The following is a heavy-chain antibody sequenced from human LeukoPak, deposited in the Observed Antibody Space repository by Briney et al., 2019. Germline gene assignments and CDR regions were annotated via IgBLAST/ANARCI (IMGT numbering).Heavy chain of an antibody. CDR1: GFTFNSYS. D-gene: IGHD6-13*01. CDR3: ARNRYGSSLDAFDI. J-gene: IGHJ3*02. V-gene: IGHV3-21*01. Sequence: GGSLRLSCAASGFTFNSYSMSWVRQAPGKGLEWVSSISSSSTYIYYADSVKGRFTISRDNAKNSLHLQMNSLRAEDTAVYYCARNRYGSSLDAFDIWGQGTVVTVSS. CDR2: ISSSSTYI.